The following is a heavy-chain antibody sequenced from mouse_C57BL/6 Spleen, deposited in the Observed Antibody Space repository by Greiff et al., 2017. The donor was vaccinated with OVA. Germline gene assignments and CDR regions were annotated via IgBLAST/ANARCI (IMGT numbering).Heavy chain of an antibody. D-gene: IGHD2-2*01. CDR1: GFSFTSYG. Sequence: QVQLQQSGPGLVPPSQSLSITCTVSGFSFTSYGVHWVRQSPGKGLEWLGAICSGGSTDYNAAFISRLSISKANSKSHVFFKMNSLQADDTAIFYCARNCGLPGYFDGWGTGTTVTVSA. CDR2: ICSGGST. CDR3: ARNCGLPGYFDG. J-gene: IGHJ1*03. V-gene: IGHV2-2*01.